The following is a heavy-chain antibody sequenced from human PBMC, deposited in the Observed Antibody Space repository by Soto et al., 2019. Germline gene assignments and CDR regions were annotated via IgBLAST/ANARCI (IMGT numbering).Heavy chain of an antibody. CDR1: GGSISSYY. Sequence: PSETLSLTCTVSGGSISSYYWSWIRQPPGKGLEWTGYIYYSGSTNYNPSLKSRVTISVDTSKNQFSLKLSSVTAADTAVYYCARVVYREYDCSSTSCYMPLGWFDPWGQGTLVT. D-gene: IGHD2-2*02. CDR2: IYYSGST. J-gene: IGHJ5*02. CDR3: ARVVYREYDCSSTSCYMPLGWFDP. V-gene: IGHV4-59*01.